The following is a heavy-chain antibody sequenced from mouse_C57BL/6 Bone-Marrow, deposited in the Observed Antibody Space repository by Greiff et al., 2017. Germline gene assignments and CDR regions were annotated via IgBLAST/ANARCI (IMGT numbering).Heavy chain of an antibody. V-gene: IGHV1-59*01. D-gene: IGHD1-1*01. Sequence: QVQLQQPGAELVRPGTSVKLSCKASGYTFTSYWMHWVKQRPGQGLEWIGVIDPSDSYTNYNQKFKGKATLTVDTSSSTAYMQRSSLTSEDSAVYYCARAFSTVVAVDYWGQGTTLTVSS. J-gene: IGHJ2*01. CDR1: GYTFTSYW. CDR2: IDPSDSYT. CDR3: ARAFSTVVAVDY.